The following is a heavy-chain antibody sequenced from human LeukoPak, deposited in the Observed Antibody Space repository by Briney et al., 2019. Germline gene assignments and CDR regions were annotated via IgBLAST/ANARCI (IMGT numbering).Heavy chain of an antibody. D-gene: IGHD3-10*01. CDR2: ISYDGSNK. CDR3: AKPLWFGSPSVIDKGDY. J-gene: IGHJ4*02. Sequence: PGRSLRLSCAASGFTFSSYGMHWVRQAPGKGLEWVAVISYDGSNKYYADSVKGRFTISRDNSKNTLYLQMNSLRAEDTAVYYCAKPLWFGSPSVIDKGDYWGQGTLVTVSS. V-gene: IGHV3-30*18. CDR1: GFTFSSYG.